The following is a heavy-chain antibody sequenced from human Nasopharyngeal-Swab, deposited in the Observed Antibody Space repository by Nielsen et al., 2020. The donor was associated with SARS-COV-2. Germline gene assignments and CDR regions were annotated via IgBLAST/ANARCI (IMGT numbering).Heavy chain of an antibody. CDR2: INPTDGST. CDR3: ARVLPFRITGTSGMDV. J-gene: IGHJ6*02. V-gene: IGHV1-46*01. D-gene: IGHD1-7*01. Sequence: WVRQAPGQGLEWMGIINPTDGSTSYAQKFEGRVTMTRVTSTSTVYMELNSLRSEDTAVYYCARVLPFRITGTSGMDVWSQGTTVTVSS.